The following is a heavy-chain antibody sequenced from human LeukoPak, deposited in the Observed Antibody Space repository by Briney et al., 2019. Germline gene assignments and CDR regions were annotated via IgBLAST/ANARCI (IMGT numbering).Heavy chain of an antibody. CDR2: MQSSGNS. CDR3: ARDKRHSYGRYFAH. J-gene: IGHJ4*02. D-gene: IGHD5-18*01. Sequence: SETLSLTCSVSGDSISTYHWNWVRERPGKGLEWIGYMQSSGNSSYNPSLKSRVFMSVDTSKNQFVLNLMSVTAADTAVYYCARDKRHSYGRYFAHWGQGMLVSVSS. V-gene: IGHV4-59*01. CDR1: GDSISTYH.